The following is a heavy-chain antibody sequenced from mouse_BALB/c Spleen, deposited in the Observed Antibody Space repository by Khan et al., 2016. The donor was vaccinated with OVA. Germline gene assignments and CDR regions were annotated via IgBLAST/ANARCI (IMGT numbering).Heavy chain of an antibody. J-gene: IGHJ3*01. D-gene: IGHD1-1*02. CDR1: GYTFTNYG. CDR3: SRHGGSSWFGY. CDR2: INTYTGEP. V-gene: IGHV9-3-1*01. Sequence: QIQLVQSGPELKKPGETVKISCKASGYTFTNYGMNWVKQAPGKDLKWMGWINTYTGEPTYADDFKGRFAFSLETSASTAYLQINNLKNEDTATYFCSRHGGSSWFGYWGQGTLVTVSA.